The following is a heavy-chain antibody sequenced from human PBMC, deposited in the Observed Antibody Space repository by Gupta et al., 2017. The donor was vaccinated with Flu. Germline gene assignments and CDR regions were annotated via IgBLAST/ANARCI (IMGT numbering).Heavy chain of an antibody. CDR3: AKASSGYYEGVRYYFDY. Sequence: EVQLLESGGGLVQPGGSLSLSCASSGFTFSSYAMSWVRQAPGKGLEWVSAIMGSGGSTDYEDSVKGRFTISRDNAKNKLYLQMNSLRAEDTAVYYCAKASSGYYEGVRYYFDYWGQGTLVTVSS. CDR2: IMGSGGST. J-gene: IGHJ4*02. CDR1: GFTFSSYA. V-gene: IGHV3-23*01. D-gene: IGHD3-22*01.